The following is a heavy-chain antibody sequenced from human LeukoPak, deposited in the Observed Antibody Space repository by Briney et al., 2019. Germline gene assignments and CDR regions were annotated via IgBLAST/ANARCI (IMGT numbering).Heavy chain of an antibody. J-gene: IGHJ4*02. CDR3: ARSWAGMYYPFYYFDY. V-gene: IGHV4-34*01. CDR1: GGSFSGYY. CDR2: INHSGST. Sequence: SETLSLTCAVYGGSFSGYYWSWIRQPPGKGLEWIGEINHSGSTNYNPSLKSRVTISVDTSKNQFSLKLSSVTAADTAVYYCARSWAGMYYPFYYFDYWGQGTLVSVSS. D-gene: IGHD1-26*01.